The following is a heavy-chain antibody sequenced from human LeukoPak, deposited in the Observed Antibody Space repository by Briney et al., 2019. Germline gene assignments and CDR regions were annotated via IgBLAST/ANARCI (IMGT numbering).Heavy chain of an antibody. CDR2: IYYSGST. CDR1: GGSISSSSYY. CDR3: ARQQLSQLYYFDN. D-gene: IGHD6-6*01. Sequence: SETLSLTCTVSGGSISSSSYYWGWIRQPPGKGLEWIGSIYYSGSTYYNPSLKSRVTISVDTSKNQFSLKLSSVTAADTAVYYCARQQLSQLYYFDNWGQGTLVTVSS. J-gene: IGHJ4*02. V-gene: IGHV4-39*01.